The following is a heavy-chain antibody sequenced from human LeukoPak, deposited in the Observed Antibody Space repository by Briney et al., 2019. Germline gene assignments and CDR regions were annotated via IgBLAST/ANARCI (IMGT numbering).Heavy chain of an antibody. CDR1: GGSTSSYY. Sequence: SETLSLTCTVSGGSTSSYYWSWIRQPPGKGLEWIGYIYTSGSTNYNPSLKSRVTISVDTSKNQFSLKLSSVTAADTAVYYCARGLAAAGPYYYYYYMDVWGKGTTVTVSS. V-gene: IGHV4-4*09. D-gene: IGHD6-13*01. J-gene: IGHJ6*03. CDR3: ARGLAAAGPYYYYYYMDV. CDR2: IYTSGST.